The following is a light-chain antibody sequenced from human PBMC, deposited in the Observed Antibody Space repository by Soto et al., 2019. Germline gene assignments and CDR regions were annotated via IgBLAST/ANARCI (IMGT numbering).Light chain of an antibody. CDR1: QSVGNY. Sequence: EIVLTQSPAILSLSPGERATLSCWASQSVGNYLAWYQQRPGQAPRLLIYDASSRAAGIPTRFRGSGSGTDFTLTISSLEPEDFAVYYCQQRSSWPSLTFGGGTKV. CDR2: DAS. J-gene: IGKJ4*01. CDR3: QQRSSWPSLT. V-gene: IGKV3-11*01.